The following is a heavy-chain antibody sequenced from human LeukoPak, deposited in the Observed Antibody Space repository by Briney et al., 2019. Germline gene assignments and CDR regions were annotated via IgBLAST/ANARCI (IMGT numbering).Heavy chain of an antibody. CDR3: ARDRGTTYYYGMDV. D-gene: IGHD1-7*01. V-gene: IGHV3-30-3*01. Sequence: GRSLRLSCAASGFTFSSYAMHWVRQAPGKGLEWVAVISYDGSNKYYGDSVKGRFTISRDNSKNTLYLQMNSLRAEDTAVYYCARDRGTTYYYGMDVWGQGTTVTVSS. CDR2: ISYDGSNK. J-gene: IGHJ6*02. CDR1: GFTFSSYA.